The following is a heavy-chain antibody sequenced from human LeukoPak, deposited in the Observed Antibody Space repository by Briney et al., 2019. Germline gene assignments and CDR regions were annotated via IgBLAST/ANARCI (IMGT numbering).Heavy chain of an antibody. CDR3: ARDLRGYSGYDSDF. J-gene: IGHJ4*02. V-gene: IGHV3-23*01. D-gene: IGHD5-12*01. CDR2: ISGSGENT. CDR1: GFTFSRYA. Sequence: GGSLRLSCAASGFTFSRYAMSWVRQAPAKGLEWVSVISGSGENTHYADSVKGRFTISRGNSKNTLYLQMNSLRAEDTAVYYCARDLRGYSGYDSDFWGQGTLVSVSS.